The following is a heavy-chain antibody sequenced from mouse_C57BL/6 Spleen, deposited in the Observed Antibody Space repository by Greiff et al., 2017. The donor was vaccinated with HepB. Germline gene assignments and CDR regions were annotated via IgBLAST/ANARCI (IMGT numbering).Heavy chain of an antibody. V-gene: IGHV5-9*01. D-gene: IGHD1-1*01. CDR1: GFTFSSYT. Sequence: EVKVVESGGGLVKPGGSLKLSCAASGFTFSSYTMSWVRQTPEKRLEWVATISGGGGNTYYPDSVKGRFTISRDNAKNTLYLQMSSLRSEDTALYYCARIPHITTGAMDYWGQGTSVTVSS. CDR2: ISGGGGNT. CDR3: ARIPHITTGAMDY. J-gene: IGHJ4*01.